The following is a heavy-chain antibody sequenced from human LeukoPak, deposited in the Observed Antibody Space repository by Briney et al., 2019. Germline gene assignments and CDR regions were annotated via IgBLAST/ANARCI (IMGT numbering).Heavy chain of an antibody. CDR1: GGSFSGYY. D-gene: IGHD3-10*01. CDR2: INHSGST. CDR3: ARVMVRGVIILKISHFDY. J-gene: IGHJ4*02. Sequence: PSETLSLTCAVYGGSFSGYYWNWIRQPPGKGLEWIGEINHSGSTNYNPSLKSRVTISVDTSKNQFSLKLSSVTAADTAVYYCARVMVRGVIILKISHFDYWGQGTLVTVSS. V-gene: IGHV4-34*01.